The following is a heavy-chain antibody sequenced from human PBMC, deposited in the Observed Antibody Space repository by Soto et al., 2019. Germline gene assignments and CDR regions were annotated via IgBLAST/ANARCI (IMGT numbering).Heavy chain of an antibody. Sequence: GASVKVSCKTSGYTFAAYYIHWIRQAPGQGLEWMGWINPTSGGTVYAQNFQDRATMTRDTSIGTAYMELRRLNSDDTAVYYCARDPDYGDYWGYFFDSWGQGTPVTVSS. CDR2: INPTSGGT. CDR3: ARDPDYGDYWGYFFDS. D-gene: IGHD4-17*01. CDR1: GYTFAAYY. V-gene: IGHV1-2*02. J-gene: IGHJ4*02.